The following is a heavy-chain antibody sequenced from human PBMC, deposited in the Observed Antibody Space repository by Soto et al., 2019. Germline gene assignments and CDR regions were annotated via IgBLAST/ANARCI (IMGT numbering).Heavy chain of an antibody. CDR1: GFTFSSYA. Sequence: PGGSLRLSCAASGFTFSSYAMTWVRQAPGKGLEWVSAVSGSGGSTYYADSVKGRFTISRDNSKNTMYLQMNSLRAEDTAVYFCAKENHRRDGYNDAFDIWGQGTMVTVSS. J-gene: IGHJ3*02. V-gene: IGHV3-23*01. D-gene: IGHD5-12*01. CDR3: AKENHRRDGYNDAFDI. CDR2: VSGSGGST.